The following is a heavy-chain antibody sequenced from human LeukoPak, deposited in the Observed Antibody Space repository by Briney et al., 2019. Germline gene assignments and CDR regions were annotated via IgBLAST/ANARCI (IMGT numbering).Heavy chain of an antibody. CDR2: INTDGSST. CDR1: GFTFSSHW. J-gene: IGHJ4*02. V-gene: IGHV3-74*01. D-gene: IGHD6-6*01. Sequence: GGALRLSFSASGFTFSSHWVHWGRPTPGEGVGWGSRINTDGSSTSYADSVKGRFTISRDNAKNTLYLQMNSLRAEDTAVYYCARDFSGIAARPAYWGQGTLVTVSS. CDR3: ARDFSGIAARPAY.